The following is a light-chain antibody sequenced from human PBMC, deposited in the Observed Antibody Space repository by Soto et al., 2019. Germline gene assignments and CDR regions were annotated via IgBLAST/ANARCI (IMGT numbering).Light chain of an antibody. CDR1: SSDVGGYNY. Sequence: QSVLTRPASVSGSPGQSITISCTGTSSDVGGYNYVSWYQHHPGKAPKRMIHDVSNRPSGVSNRFSGSKSGNTASLTISGLQAEDEADYYCSSYIPNNSTYVFGTGTKVTVL. V-gene: IGLV2-14*03. J-gene: IGLJ1*01. CDR3: SSYIPNNSTYV. CDR2: DVS.